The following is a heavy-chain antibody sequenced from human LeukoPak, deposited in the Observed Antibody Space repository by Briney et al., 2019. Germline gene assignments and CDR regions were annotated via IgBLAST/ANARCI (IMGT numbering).Heavy chain of an antibody. Sequence: GGSLRLSCSASGFTFSSYAMHWVRQAPGKGLEYVSAISSNGGSTYYADSVKGRFTISRDNSKNTLYLQMSSLRAEDTAVYYCVKGYCSSIICYGDYWGQGTLVTFSS. J-gene: IGHJ4*02. D-gene: IGHD2-2*01. CDR3: VKGYCSSIICYGDY. CDR2: ISSNGGST. CDR1: GFTFSSYA. V-gene: IGHV3-64D*09.